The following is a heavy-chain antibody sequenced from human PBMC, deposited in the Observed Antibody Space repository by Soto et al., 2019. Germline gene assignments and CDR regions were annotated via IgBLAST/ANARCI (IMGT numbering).Heavy chain of an antibody. Sequence: QVQLVQSGAEVKKPGSSVKVSCKASGDTFSNYAISWVRQAPGQGLEWMGGIIPILGTPSYAQKFPGRVTITADKSTSTAYMELSSLRSEDTAVYYCARERSRYDRSGYYRPDYWGQGTLVTVSS. V-gene: IGHV1-69*06. J-gene: IGHJ4*02. D-gene: IGHD3-22*01. CDR3: ARERSRYDRSGYYRPDY. CDR2: IIPILGTP. CDR1: GDTFSNYA.